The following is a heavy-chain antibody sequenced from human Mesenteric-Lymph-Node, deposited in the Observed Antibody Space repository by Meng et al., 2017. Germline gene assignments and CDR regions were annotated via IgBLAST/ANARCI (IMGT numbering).Heavy chain of an antibody. J-gene: IGHJ5*02. CDR3: ARARTTVTTSHWFDP. D-gene: IGHD4-17*01. CDR1: GGSFSGYY. CDR2: INHSGST. V-gene: IGHV4-34*02. Sequence: QVQLQQWGAGLLKPSETLSLPCAVYGGSFSGYYWSWIRQPPGKGLEWIGEINHSGSTNYNPSLKSRVTISVDTSKNQFSLKLSSVTAADTAVYYCARARTTVTTSHWFDPWGQGTLVTVSS.